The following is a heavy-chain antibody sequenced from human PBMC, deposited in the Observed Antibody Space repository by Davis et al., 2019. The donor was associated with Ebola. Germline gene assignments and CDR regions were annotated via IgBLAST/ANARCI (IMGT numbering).Heavy chain of an antibody. Sequence: PGGSLSLSCAASGFTFSDYYMSWIRQAPGKGLEWIGEINPRGKVKYNPSLKSRATLSIDTSRKQISLKLTSLTAADAAVYYCASPHQIRGSDYFDCWGQGTLVTVSS. V-gene: IGHV4-34*01. CDR3: ASPHQIRGSDYFDC. J-gene: IGHJ4*02. CDR1: GFTFSDYY. CDR2: INPRGKV. D-gene: IGHD6-19*01.